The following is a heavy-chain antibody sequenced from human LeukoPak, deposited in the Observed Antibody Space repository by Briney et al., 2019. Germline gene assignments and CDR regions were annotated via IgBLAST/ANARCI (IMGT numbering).Heavy chain of an antibody. CDR2: ISYDGTNK. V-gene: IGHV3-30-3*01. CDR3: ARKSVGGSFFDY. D-gene: IGHD3-16*01. J-gene: IGHJ4*02. Sequence: GGSLRLSCAASGVTFSSYDMHWVRQAPGKGLEWVAVISYDGTNKDYADSVKGRLTISRDNSKNTLYLQMNSLRPEDTAVYYCARKSVGGSFFDYWGQGILVTVSS. CDR1: GVTFSSYD.